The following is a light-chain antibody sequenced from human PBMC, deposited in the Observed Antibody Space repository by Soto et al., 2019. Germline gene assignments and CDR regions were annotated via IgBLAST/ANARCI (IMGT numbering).Light chain of an antibody. CDR2: GAS. Sequence: DIQMTQSPSSVSASVGDRVTIACRASQDISIHLAWFQQKPGKAPKSLIFGASSLQSGVPSKFSGSGFGTAFTLTIDSLQPEDFDTYSCQNYHNYPPSFGQGTKVEIK. J-gene: IGKJ1*01. CDR1: QDISIH. CDR3: QNYHNYPPS. V-gene: IGKV1-16*02.